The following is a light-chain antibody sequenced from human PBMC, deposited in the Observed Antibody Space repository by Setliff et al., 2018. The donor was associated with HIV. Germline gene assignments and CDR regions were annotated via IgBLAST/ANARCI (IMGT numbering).Light chain of an antibody. Sequence: QSALTQPRSVSGSPGQSVTISCTGTSSDVGAYNYVPWYQQHPGKAPKLMIYDVTKRPSGVPDHFSGSKSGNTASLTISGLQAEDEADYYCCSYAGSYTYVFGTGTKVTVL. J-gene: IGLJ1*01. CDR2: DVT. CDR3: CSYAGSYTYV. CDR1: SSDVGAYNY. V-gene: IGLV2-11*01.